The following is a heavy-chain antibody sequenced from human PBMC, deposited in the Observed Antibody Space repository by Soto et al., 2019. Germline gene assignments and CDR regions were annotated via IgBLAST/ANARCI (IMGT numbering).Heavy chain of an antibody. D-gene: IGHD6-6*01. J-gene: IGHJ6*02. V-gene: IGHV3-53*01. Sequence: GSLRRSCAASGCSRSSSDMSWVRQVPGEGLEWVSVIYSGGSTHDADYVKGRFSVSRDTSKNTVDLQMNSLRVDDTAVYYCGTSSRKDYHFAMDVWGQGTAFIVSS. CDR1: GCSRSSSD. CDR3: GTSSRKDYHFAMDV. CDR2: IYSGGST.